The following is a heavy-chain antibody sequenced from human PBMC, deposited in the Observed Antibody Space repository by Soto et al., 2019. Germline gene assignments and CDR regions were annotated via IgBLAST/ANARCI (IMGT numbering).Heavy chain of an antibody. CDR1: GFSLTTRGVG. CDR3: AHIVITFGGVVADDAFDV. D-gene: IGHD3-16*02. CDR2: IYWDDDK. J-gene: IGHJ3*01. V-gene: IGHV2-5*02. Sequence: SGPTLVNPTETLTLTCTFSGFSLTTRGVGVGWIRQPPGKALEWLAVIYWDDDKRYSPSLKTRLILTKDTPKNQVVLTMTSMDSVDTATYFCAHIVITFGGVVADDAFDVWGQGTMVTVSS.